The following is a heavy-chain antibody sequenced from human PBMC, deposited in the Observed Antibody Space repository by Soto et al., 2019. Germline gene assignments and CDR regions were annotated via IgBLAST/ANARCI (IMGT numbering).Heavy chain of an antibody. V-gene: IGHV4-39*01. CDR2: IFYRGTT. CDR3: ARYYDTFDY. Sequence: QLQLQESGPGLVKPSETLSLTCAVSGGSISIINHYWGWIRQPPGKGLEWLGCIFYRGTTYYNPSLKSRVTISVDTSKNQFSLKLSSVTAADTAVYYCARYYDTFDYCGQGTLVTVSS. CDR1: GGSISIINHY. J-gene: IGHJ4*02. D-gene: IGHD3-22*01.